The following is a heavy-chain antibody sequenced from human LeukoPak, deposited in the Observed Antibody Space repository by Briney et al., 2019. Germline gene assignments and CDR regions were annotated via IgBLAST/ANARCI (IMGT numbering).Heavy chain of an antibody. CDR1: GVSISSYY. D-gene: IGHD1-26*01. V-gene: IGHV4-59*01. J-gene: IGHJ6*02. Sequence: PSETLSLTCTVSGVSISSYYWSCIRQPPGKGLEWIGYIYYSVSTNYNPSLKSRVTISVDTSTNQFSLKLSSVTAADTAVYYCAREKGHSGSYLAYYYGMDVWGQGTTVTVSS. CDR3: AREKGHSGSYLAYYYGMDV. CDR2: IYYSVST.